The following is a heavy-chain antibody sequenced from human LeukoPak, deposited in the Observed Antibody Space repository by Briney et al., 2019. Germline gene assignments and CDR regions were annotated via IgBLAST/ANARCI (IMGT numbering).Heavy chain of an antibody. CDR1: GITFSSYG. CDR3: ARDGYYSGWYPGGGYLDY. V-gene: IGHV3-30*03. CDR2: ISYGGSNK. J-gene: IGHJ4*02. Sequence: GGSLRLSCAASGITFSSYGMHWVRQAPGKGLEWVAFISYGGSNKYYADSVKGRFTISRDNSKDTLYLQMNSLRAEDTAVYYCARDGYYSGWYPGGGYLDYWGQGTLVTVSS. D-gene: IGHD6-19*01.